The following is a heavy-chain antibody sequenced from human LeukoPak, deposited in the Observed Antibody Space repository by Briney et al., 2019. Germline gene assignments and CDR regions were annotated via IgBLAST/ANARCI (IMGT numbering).Heavy chain of an antibody. V-gene: IGHV3-21*01. CDR3: ARDLYDFWSGYYKTYYYYYMDV. J-gene: IGHJ6*03. Sequence: GGSLRLSCAASGFTFSSYSMNWVRQAPGKGLEWVSSISSSSSYIYYADSVKGRFTISRDNAKNSLYLQMNSLRAEDTAVYYCARDLYDFWSGYYKTYYYYYMDVWGKGTTVTVSS. CDR1: GFTFSSYS. D-gene: IGHD3-3*01. CDR2: ISSSSSYI.